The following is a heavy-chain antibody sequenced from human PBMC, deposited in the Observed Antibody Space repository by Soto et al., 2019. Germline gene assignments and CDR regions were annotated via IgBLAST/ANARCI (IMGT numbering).Heavy chain of an antibody. CDR1: GFSVSSSY. Sequence: VQLVDSGGGLVQPGGSLRLSCAASGFSVSSSYMSWVRQAPGKGLEWVSVIHNTGTTYYADSVKGRFTISRDNSKNMLYLQMNSLRAEDTAVYYCAKDVSWGQGTLVTVSS. CDR2: IHNTGTT. J-gene: IGHJ5*02. V-gene: IGHV3-66*01. CDR3: AKDVS.